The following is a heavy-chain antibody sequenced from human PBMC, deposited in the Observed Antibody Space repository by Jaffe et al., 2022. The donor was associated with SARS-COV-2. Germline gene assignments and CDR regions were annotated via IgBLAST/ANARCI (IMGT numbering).Heavy chain of an antibody. D-gene: IGHD3-22*01. J-gene: IGHJ4*02. CDR3: AKDRYYDSSGYYAPRGYFDY. CDR1: GFTFSSYG. CDR2: ISYDGSNK. Sequence: QVQLVESGGGVVQPGRSLRLSCAASGFTFSSYGMHWVRQAPGKGLEWVAVISYDGSNKYYADSVKGRFTISRDNSKNTLYLQMNSLRAEDTAVYYCAKDRYYDSSGYYAPRGYFDYWGQGTLVTVSS. V-gene: IGHV3-30*18.